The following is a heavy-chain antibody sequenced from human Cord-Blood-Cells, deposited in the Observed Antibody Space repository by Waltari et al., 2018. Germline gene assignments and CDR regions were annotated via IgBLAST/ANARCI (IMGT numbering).Heavy chain of an antibody. D-gene: IGHD6-13*01. V-gene: IGHV4-34*01. J-gene: IGHJ1*01. Sequence: QVQLQQWGAGLLKSSETLSLTCAVYGGSFSGYYWSWIRQPPGKGLEWIGEINHSVSTNSNPSLKSRVTISVDTSKNQFSLKLSSVTTADTAVYYCATAFPGIAAAGTEYFQHWGQGTLVTVSS. CDR1: GGSFSGYY. CDR3: ATAFPGIAAAGTEYFQH. CDR2: INHSVST.